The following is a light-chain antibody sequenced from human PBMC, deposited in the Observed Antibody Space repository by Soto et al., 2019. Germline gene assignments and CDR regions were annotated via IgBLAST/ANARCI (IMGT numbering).Light chain of an antibody. CDR2: DVS. V-gene: IGLV2-14*01. CDR1: SSDVGGYNY. J-gene: IGLJ1*01. Sequence: HSALSAAPYVCGAPGESIPIACTGTSSDVGGYNYVSWYQQHPGKAPKLMVYDVSNRPSGVSNRFSGSKSGNTASLTISGLQAEDEADYYCSSYTSSSTYVFGTGT. CDR3: SSYTSSSTYV.